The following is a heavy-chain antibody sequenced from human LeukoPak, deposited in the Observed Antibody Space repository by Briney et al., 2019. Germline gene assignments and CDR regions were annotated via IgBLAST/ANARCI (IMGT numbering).Heavy chain of an antibody. D-gene: IGHD6-19*01. CDR1: GFTFSSYS. Sequence: GGSLRLSCAASGFTFSSYSMNWVRQAPGKGLEWVSSISSSSSYIYYADSVKGRFTISRDNAKNSLYLQMNSLRAEDTAVYYCARGITVAGTYWFDPWGQGTLVTVSS. J-gene: IGHJ5*02. CDR2: ISSSSSYI. V-gene: IGHV3-21*01. CDR3: ARGITVAGTYWFDP.